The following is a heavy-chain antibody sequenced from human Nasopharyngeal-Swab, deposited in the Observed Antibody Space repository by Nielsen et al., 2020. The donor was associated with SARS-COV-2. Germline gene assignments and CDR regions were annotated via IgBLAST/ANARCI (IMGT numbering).Heavy chain of an antibody. CDR2: INAGNGNT. Sequence: ASVQVSCKASGYTFTSYAMHWVRQAPGQRLEWMGWINAGNGNTKYSQKFQGRVTITRDTSASTAYMELSSLRSEDTAVYYCASGIAAAGTLDYWGQGTLVTVSS. V-gene: IGHV1-3*01. J-gene: IGHJ4*02. CDR1: GYTFTSYA. CDR3: ASGIAAAGTLDY. D-gene: IGHD6-13*01.